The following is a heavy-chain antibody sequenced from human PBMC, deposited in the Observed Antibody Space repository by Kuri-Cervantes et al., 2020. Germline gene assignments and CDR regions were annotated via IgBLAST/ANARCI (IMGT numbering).Heavy chain of an antibody. CDR2: IYYSGST. J-gene: IGHJ4*02. V-gene: IGHV4-39*07. Sequence: SETLSLTCTVSGGSISSSSYYWGWIRQPPGKGLEWIGSIYYSGSTNYNPSLKSRVTISVDTSKNQFSLKLTSVTAADTAVYYCARTTGTNIIDYWGQGTLVTVSS. CDR3: ARTTGTNIIDY. CDR1: GGSISSSSYY. D-gene: IGHD1-1*01.